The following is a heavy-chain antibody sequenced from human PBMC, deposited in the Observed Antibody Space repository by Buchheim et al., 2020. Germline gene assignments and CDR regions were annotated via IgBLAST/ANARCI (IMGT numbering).Heavy chain of an antibody. CDR3: ARSYYDSSGYAYFDY. D-gene: IGHD3-22*01. V-gene: IGHV3-48*03. CDR1: GFTFNKYE. J-gene: IGHJ4*02. Sequence: EVQLVESGGGFVQPGGSLRLSCAASGFTFNKYEMNWVRQAPGKGLQWASYISSSGTSIYYADSVKGRFTLSRDNAKNSLYLQMNSLRAEDTAVYYCARSYYDSSGYAYFDYWGQGTL. CDR2: ISSSGTSI.